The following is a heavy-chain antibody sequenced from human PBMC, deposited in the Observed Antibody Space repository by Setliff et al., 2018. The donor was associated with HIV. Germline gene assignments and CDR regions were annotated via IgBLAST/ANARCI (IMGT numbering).Heavy chain of an antibody. CDR3: ASRRGGGFLAWPDPYFDY. J-gene: IGHJ4*02. Sequence: SETLSLTCTVSGGSISSGSYYWGWIRQPAGNGLGWIGHIYTSGSTNYNPSLKSRVIISIDTSKNQFSLKLFSVTAADTAVYYCASRRGGGFLAWPDPYFDYWGQGTLVTVSS. CDR2: IYTSGST. CDR1: GGSISSGSYY. D-gene: IGHD3-3*01. V-gene: IGHV4-61*09.